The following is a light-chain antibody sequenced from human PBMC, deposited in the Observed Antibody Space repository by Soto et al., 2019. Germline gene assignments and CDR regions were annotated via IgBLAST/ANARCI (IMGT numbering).Light chain of an antibody. V-gene: IGKV3-20*01. CDR3: QQSYTTPLT. CDR2: GAS. CDR1: QTVRSSS. J-gene: IGKJ4*01. Sequence: EIVLTQSPGTLSVSPGERATLSCRASQTVRSSSLAWYQQKPGQAPRLLIYGASGRATGIPDKFSGSGSGTDFTLTISRLEPEDFATYYCQQSYTTPLTFGGGTKVEIK.